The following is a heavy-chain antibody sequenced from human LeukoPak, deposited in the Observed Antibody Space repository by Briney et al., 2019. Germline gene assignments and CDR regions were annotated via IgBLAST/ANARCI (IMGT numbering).Heavy chain of an antibody. J-gene: IGHJ6*02. D-gene: IGHD6-13*01. V-gene: IGHV1-69*01. Sequence: ASVKVSCKASGGTFISYAISWVRQAPGQGLEWMGGIIPIFGTANYAQKFQGRVTITADESTSTAYMELSSLRSEDTAVYYCARGVLAAAGTFPRMDVWGQGTTVTVSS. CDR2: IIPIFGTA. CDR1: GGTFISYA. CDR3: ARGVLAAAGTFPRMDV.